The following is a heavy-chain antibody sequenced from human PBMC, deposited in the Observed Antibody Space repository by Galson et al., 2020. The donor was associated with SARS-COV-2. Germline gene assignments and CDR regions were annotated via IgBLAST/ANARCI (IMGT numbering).Heavy chain of an antibody. Sequence: GESLKISCAASGFTFSSYAMHWVRQAPGKGLEWVAVISYDGSNKYYADSVKGRFTISRDNSKNTLYLQMNSLRAEDTAVYYCARGSGWTDWGQGTLVTVSS. D-gene: IGHD6-19*01. CDR1: GFTFSSYA. CDR2: ISYDGSNK. CDR3: ARGSGWTD. J-gene: IGHJ4*02. V-gene: IGHV3-30*01.